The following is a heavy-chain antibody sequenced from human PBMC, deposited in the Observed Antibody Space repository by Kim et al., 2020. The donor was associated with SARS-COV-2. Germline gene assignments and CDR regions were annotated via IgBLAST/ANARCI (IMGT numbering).Heavy chain of an antibody. J-gene: IGHJ4*02. D-gene: IGHD1-26*01. CDR3: ARGVIVGRNIDY. Sequence: NSTPSLKSRVTISVDTSKNQFSLKLSSVTAADTAVYYCARGVIVGRNIDYWGQGTLVTVSS. V-gene: IGHV4-34*01.